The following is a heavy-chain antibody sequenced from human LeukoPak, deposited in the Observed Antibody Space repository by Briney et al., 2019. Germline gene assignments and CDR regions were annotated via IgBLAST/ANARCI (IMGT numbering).Heavy chain of an antibody. V-gene: IGHV4-34*01. Sequence: SETLSLTCAVYGGSFSGYYWSWIRQPPGKGLEWIGEINHSGSTNYNPSLKSRVTISVDTSKNQFSLKLSSVTAADTAVYYCARKKGRSYSLTRGWFDPWGQGTLVTVSS. CDR2: INHSGST. J-gene: IGHJ5*02. CDR1: GGSFSGYY. CDR3: ARKKGRSYSLTRGWFDP. D-gene: IGHD1-26*01.